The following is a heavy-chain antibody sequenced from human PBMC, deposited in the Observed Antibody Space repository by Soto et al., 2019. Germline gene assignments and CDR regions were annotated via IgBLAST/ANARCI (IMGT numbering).Heavy chain of an antibody. CDR1: GYTLTELS. CDR2: FDTEDGET. Sequence: ASVKVSCKVSGYTLTELSMHWVRQAPGKGLEWMGGFDTEDGETIYAQKFQGRVTMTEDTSTDTAYMELSSLRSEDTAVYYCALGAYYYDSSAPDAFDIWGQGTMVTVSS. V-gene: IGHV1-24*01. CDR3: ALGAYYYDSSAPDAFDI. J-gene: IGHJ3*02. D-gene: IGHD3-22*01.